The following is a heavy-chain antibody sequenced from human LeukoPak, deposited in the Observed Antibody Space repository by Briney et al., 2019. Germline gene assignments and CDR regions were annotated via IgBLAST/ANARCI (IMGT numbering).Heavy chain of an antibody. CDR3: AFAIFGVVPDY. Sequence: GGSLRLSCAASGFTFSSYSMNWVRQAPGKGLEWVSSISSSSSYIYYADSVKGRFTISRDNAKNSLYLQMNSLRAEDTAVYHCAFAIFGVVPDYWGQGTLVTVSS. J-gene: IGHJ4*02. CDR1: GFTFSSYS. V-gene: IGHV3-21*01. CDR2: ISSSSSYI. D-gene: IGHD3-3*01.